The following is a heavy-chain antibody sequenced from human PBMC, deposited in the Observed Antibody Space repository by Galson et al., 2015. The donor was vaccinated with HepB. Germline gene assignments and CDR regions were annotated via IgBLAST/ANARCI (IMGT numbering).Heavy chain of an antibody. CDR2: IYYSGSA. V-gene: IGHV4-39*07. D-gene: IGHD3-16*02. CDR1: GGSISSSSYC. J-gene: IGHJ4*02. Sequence: LSLTCTVSGGSISSSSYCWGWIRQPPGKGLEWIGSIYYSGSAYYNPSLKSRVTISVDTSKNQFSLKLSSVTAADTAVYYCAREGAHYDYVWGSYRRPTEVDYWGQGTLVTVSS. CDR3: AREGAHYDYVWGSYRRPTEVDY.